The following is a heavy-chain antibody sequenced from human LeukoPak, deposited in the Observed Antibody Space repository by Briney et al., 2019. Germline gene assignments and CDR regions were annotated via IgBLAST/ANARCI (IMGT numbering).Heavy chain of an antibody. CDR3: ARQRGVVVPAAIIEAIRFDP. D-gene: IGHD2-2*02. CDR2: IYYSGST. Sequence: PSETLSLTCTVSGGSISSSSYYWGWIRQPPGKGLEWIGSIYYSGSTYYNPSLKSRVTISVDTSKNQFSLKLSSVTAADTAVYYCARQRGVVVPAAIIEAIRFDPWGQGILVTVSS. V-gene: IGHV4-39*01. CDR1: GGSISSSSYY. J-gene: IGHJ5*02.